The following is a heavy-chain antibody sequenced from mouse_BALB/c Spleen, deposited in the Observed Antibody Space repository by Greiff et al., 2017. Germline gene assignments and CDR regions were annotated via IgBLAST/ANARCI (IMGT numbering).Heavy chain of an antibody. V-gene: IGHV14-3*02. CDR3: ANFDY. J-gene: IGHJ2*01. CDR2: IDPANGNT. Sequence: VQLQQSGAELVKPGASVKLSCTASGFNIKDPYMHWVKQRPEQGLEWIGRIDPANGNTKYDPKFQGKATITADTSSNTAYLQLSSLTSEDTAVYYCANFDYWGQGTTLTVSS. CDR1: GFNIKDPY.